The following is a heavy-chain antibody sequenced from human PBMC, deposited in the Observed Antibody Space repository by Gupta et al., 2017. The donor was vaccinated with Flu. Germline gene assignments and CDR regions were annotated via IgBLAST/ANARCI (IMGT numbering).Heavy chain of an antibody. D-gene: IGHD5-24*01. CDR3: ARSDREEGYYFDY. CDR1: GFAFVDYS. CDR2: ISWVSVYI. J-gene: IGHJ4*02. V-gene: IGHV3-9*01. Sequence: EVQLVESGGGLVQPGRSLRLSCAASGFAFVDYSMHWVRLVPGKGLEWVSGISWVSVYIGYADSVKGRFTISRDNGKNSLYLQMNSLGAEDTALYFCARSDREEGYYFDYWGQGNQVTVSS.